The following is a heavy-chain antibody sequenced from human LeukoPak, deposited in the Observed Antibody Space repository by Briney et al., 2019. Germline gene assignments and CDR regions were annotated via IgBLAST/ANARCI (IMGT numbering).Heavy chain of an antibody. CDR1: GGSISSYY. V-gene: IGHV4-59*01. CDR3: ARELWFGELPYNWFDP. J-gene: IGHJ5*02. CDR2: IYYSGST. Sequence: SETLSLTCTVSGGSISSYYWSWIRQPPGKGLEWIGYIYYSGSTNYNPSLKSRVTISVDTSKNQFSLKLSSVTAADTAVYYCARELWFGELPYNWFDPWGQGTLVTVSS. D-gene: IGHD3-10*01.